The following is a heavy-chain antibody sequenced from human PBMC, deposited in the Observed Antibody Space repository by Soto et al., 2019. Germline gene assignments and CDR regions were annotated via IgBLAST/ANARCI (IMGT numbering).Heavy chain of an antibody. CDR2: IYYSGST. D-gene: IGHD6-6*01. CDR1: EGKSVGFC. J-gene: IGHJ4*02. Sequence: EPHSLPNSVVEGKSVGFCGSWILQPPGKGLEWIGYIYYSGSTNYNPSLKSRVTISVDTSKNQFSLKLSSVTAADTAVYYCARLLGGTVDYWGQGTLVTVSS. V-gene: IGHV4-59*08. CDR3: ARLLGGTVDY.